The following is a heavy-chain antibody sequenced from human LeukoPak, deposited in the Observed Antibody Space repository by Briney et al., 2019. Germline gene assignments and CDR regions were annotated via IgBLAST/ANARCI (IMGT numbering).Heavy chain of an antibody. Sequence: PGGSLRLSCAASGFKLSRNGMHWVRQAPGKGLEWVAFMRYDGTKAFYGDSVRGRFTISRDDSKNTLYLQMNNLRHEDTAVYFCARDFDDISGDYYYIPDFWGQGVLVTVSS. CDR1: GFKLSRNG. D-gene: IGHD3-22*01. CDR3: ARDFDDISGDYYYIPDF. V-gene: IGHV3-30*02. J-gene: IGHJ4*02. CDR2: MRYDGTKA.